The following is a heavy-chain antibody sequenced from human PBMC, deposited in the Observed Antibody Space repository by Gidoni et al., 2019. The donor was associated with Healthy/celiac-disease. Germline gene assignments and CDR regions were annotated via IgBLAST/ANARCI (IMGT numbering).Heavy chain of an antibody. D-gene: IGHD1-26*01. Sequence: QVQLVESGGGVVQPGRSLRPSCAASGFTFSSYAMHWVRQAQGKGLEWVAVISYDGSNKYYADSVKGRFTISRDNSKNTLYLQMNSLRAEDTAVYYCARDFDPPFGGSYWDYWGQGTLVTVSS. CDR3: ARDFDPPFGGSYWDY. J-gene: IGHJ4*02. V-gene: IGHV3-30-3*01. CDR2: ISYDGSNK. CDR1: GFTFSSYA.